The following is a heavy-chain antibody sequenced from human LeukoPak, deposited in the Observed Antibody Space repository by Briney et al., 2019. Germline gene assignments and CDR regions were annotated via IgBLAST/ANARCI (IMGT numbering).Heavy chain of an antibody. D-gene: IGHD7-27*01. CDR2: ITTSDGNT. J-gene: IGHJ4*02. Sequence: TGGSLRLSCAASGFTFSSYTMSWFRQAPGKGLEWVSTITTSDGNTYYADSVKGRFTVSRDNSKNTLFLQMNSLGAEDTAVYYCAKDGGLWVSAHWGDSWGRGTLVTVSS. CDR1: GFTFSSYT. V-gene: IGHV3-23*01. CDR3: AKDGGLWVSAHWGDS.